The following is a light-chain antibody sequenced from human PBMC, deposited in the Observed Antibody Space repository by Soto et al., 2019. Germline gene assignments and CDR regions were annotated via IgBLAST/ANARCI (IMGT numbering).Light chain of an antibody. V-gene: IGLV2-14*03. Sequence: QSALTQPASVSGSPGQSITISCTGTSSDVGGYNYVSWYQQHPGKAPKLMIYDVISRPSGVSNRFSGSKSGNTASLTISGLQAEDEADYFCGSYRTSSTYVFGTGTKVTVL. CDR3: GSYRTSSTYV. CDR2: DVI. CDR1: SSDVGGYNY. J-gene: IGLJ1*01.